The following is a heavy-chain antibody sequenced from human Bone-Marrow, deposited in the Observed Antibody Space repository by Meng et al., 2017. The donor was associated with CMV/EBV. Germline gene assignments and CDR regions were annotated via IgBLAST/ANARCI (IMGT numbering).Heavy chain of an antibody. D-gene: IGHD2-2*01. CDR1: GFTFSDYY. V-gene: IGHV3-11*01. CDR3: SGGGIRYCSSTSCQTYYYYYYGMDV. Sequence: GESLKISCAASGFTFSDYYMSWIRRAPGKGLEWVSYISSSGSTIYYADSVKGRFTISRDNAKNSLYLQMNSLRAEDTAVYYCSGGGIRYCSSTSCQTYYYYYYGMDVWGQGTTVTVSS. J-gene: IGHJ6*02. CDR2: ISSSGSTI.